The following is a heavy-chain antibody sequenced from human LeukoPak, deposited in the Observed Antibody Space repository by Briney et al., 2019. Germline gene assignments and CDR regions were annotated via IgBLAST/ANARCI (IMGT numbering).Heavy chain of an antibody. D-gene: IGHD2-15*01. Sequence: GGSLRLSCAASGFIFSNSWMTWVRQAPGKGLEWVASISHDGGNRQYAESIKDRLTISRDNVKNSLYLEINSLRADDTAMYYCAKDDSNNYYEYWGQGTLVTVSA. CDR1: GFIFSNSW. CDR3: AKDDSNNYYEY. V-gene: IGHV3-7*01. CDR2: ISHDGGNR. J-gene: IGHJ4*02.